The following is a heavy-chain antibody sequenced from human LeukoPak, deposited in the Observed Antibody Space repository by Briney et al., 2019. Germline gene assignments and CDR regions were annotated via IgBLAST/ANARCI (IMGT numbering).Heavy chain of an antibody. CDR2: ITSSGTI. Sequence: GGSLRLSCAASGFTFSNYNMNWVRQAPGKGLEWVSHITSSGTIYYADSVKGRFTISRDNAKNSLYLQMNSLRDEDTAVYYCARRFDSWGQGTLVTVSS. CDR1: GFTFSNYN. J-gene: IGHJ4*02. V-gene: IGHV3-48*02. CDR3: ARRFDS.